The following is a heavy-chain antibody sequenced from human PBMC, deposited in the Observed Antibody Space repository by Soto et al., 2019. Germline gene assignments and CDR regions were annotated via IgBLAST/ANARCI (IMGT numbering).Heavy chain of an antibody. D-gene: IGHD2-8*02. CDR2: IFWDDDK. Sequence: QITLKESGPTLVKPTQTLTLTCSFSGFSLSTSGVGVGWIRQSPEKALEWLAHIFWDDDKRYSPSLRSRLTIAKDTSKNQVVLTLTNVDPVDTATYYCARILTATGGHFDSWGQGALVTVSS. J-gene: IGHJ4*02. CDR3: ARILTATGGHFDS. CDR1: GFSLSTSGVG. V-gene: IGHV2-5*02.